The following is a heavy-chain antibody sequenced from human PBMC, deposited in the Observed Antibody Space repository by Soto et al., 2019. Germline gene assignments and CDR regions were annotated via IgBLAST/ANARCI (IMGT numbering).Heavy chain of an antibody. D-gene: IGHD2-2*02. J-gene: IGHJ4*02. Sequence: SETLSLTCTVSGGSISSSSYYWGWIRQPPGKGLEWIGSIYYSGSTYYNPSLKSRVTISVDTSKNQFSLKLSSVTAADTAVYYCARRGPGYCSSTSCYIFDYSVGLFDYWGQGTLVTVSS. CDR3: ARRGPGYCSSTSCYIFDYSVGLFDY. CDR1: GGSISSSSYY. V-gene: IGHV4-39*01. CDR2: IYYSGST.